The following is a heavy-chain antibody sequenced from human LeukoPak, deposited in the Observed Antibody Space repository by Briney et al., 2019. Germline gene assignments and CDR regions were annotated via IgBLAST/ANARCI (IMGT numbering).Heavy chain of an antibody. CDR1: GFTFSIYS. V-gene: IGHV3-48*02. CDR3: ATDFTASYRLDY. Sequence: GGSLRLSCAASGFTFSIYSMNWVRQAPGKGLEWLSYISSSSSTIYYADSVKGRFAISRDNARNSLYLQMNSLRDEDTAVYYCATDFTASYRLDYWGQGTLVTVSS. D-gene: IGHD3-16*02. CDR2: ISSSSSTI. J-gene: IGHJ4*02.